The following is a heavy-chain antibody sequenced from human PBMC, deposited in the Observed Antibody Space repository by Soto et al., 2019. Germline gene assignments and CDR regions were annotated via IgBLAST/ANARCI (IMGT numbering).Heavy chain of an antibody. D-gene: IGHD7-27*01. CDR1: SGSISSSNW. J-gene: IGHJ6*04. Sequence: PSETLSLTCAVSSGSISSSNWWSWVRQPPGKGLEWIGEIYHSGSTNYNPSLESRVTISVDKSKNQFSLKLSSVTAADTAVYYCATYWGLWGLDVWGKGTTVTVSS. V-gene: IGHV4-4*02. CDR2: IYHSGST. CDR3: ATYWGLWGLDV.